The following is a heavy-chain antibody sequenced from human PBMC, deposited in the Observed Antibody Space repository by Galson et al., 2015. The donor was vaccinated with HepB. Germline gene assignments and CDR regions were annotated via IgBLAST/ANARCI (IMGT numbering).Heavy chain of an antibody. CDR1: GFTFSNAW. CDR2: ITGSGDST. J-gene: IGHJ4*02. CDR3: AEVHCGRTSCSRIDY. D-gene: IGHD2-2*01. V-gene: IGHV3-23*01. Sequence: SLRLSCAASGFTFSNAWMTWVRQAPGKGLEWVSAITGSGDSTYYVDSVKGRFTISRDNSKNTVYLRMNSLRAEDTAVYYCAEVHCGRTSCSRIDYWGQGTLVIVSS.